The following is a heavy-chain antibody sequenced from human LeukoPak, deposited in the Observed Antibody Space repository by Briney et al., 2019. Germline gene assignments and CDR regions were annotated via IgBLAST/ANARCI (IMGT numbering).Heavy chain of an antibody. Sequence: PGGSLRLSCEASGFTLNKYWMHWVRQARGKGLVWVSRITGDGSDIAYADSVKGRFTVSRDDAKNTLFLQMNSLRVEDTAIYYCARDAYTTTSNWLDPWGQGTLVTVSS. V-gene: IGHV3-74*01. CDR2: ITGDGSDI. J-gene: IGHJ5*02. CDR3: ARDAYTTTSNWLDP. D-gene: IGHD4-17*01. CDR1: GFTLNKYW.